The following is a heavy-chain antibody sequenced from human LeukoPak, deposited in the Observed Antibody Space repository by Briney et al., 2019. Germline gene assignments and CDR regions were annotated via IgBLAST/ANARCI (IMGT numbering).Heavy chain of an antibody. Sequence: GGSLRLSCAASGFTFSTYAMHWVRQGPGKGLEWVATISYEGSNKYYADSVKGRFTISRDNSKNTLYLQMSSLRAEDTAVYYCAKDHPIFGERDYWGQGTLVTVSS. D-gene: IGHD3-3*01. CDR2: ISYEGSNK. J-gene: IGHJ4*02. CDR1: GFTFSTYA. V-gene: IGHV3-30-3*01. CDR3: AKDHPIFGERDY.